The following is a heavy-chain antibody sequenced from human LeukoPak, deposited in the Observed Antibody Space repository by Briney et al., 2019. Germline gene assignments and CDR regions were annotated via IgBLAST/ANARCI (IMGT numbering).Heavy chain of an antibody. Sequence: GGSLRLSCAASGFTFNNYGMHWVRQATGKGLEWVAFIRYNGNNQYYADSVKGRFTISRDNSKNTLYLQMNSLQGDDTAVYYCAKDSAFYYIDVWGKGTTVIISS. J-gene: IGHJ6*03. CDR2: IRYNGNNQ. CDR3: AKDSAFYYIDV. CDR1: GFTFNNYG. V-gene: IGHV3-30*02. D-gene: IGHD3-10*01.